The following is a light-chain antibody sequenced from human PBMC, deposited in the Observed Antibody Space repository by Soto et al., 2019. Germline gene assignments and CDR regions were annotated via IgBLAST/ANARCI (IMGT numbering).Light chain of an antibody. V-gene: IGLV2-14*01. CDR2: EVS. CDR3: SSYTSSITLVI. CDR1: SSDVGGYNY. Sequence: QSALTQPASVSGSPGQSITISCTGTSSDVGGYNYVSWYQQHPGKAPKLIISEVSNRPSGVSNRFSGSKSGNTASLTISGLQAEDEADYYCSSYTSSITLVIFGGGTKLTVL. J-gene: IGLJ2*01.